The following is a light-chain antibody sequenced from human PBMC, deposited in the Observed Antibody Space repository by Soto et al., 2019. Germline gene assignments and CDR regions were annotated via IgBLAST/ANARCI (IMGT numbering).Light chain of an antibody. CDR3: GGWDDSLSGRV. J-gene: IGLJ2*01. CDR2: RNN. Sequence: QSVLTQPPSASGTPGQRVNISCSGSSSNIGSNYVYWYRQFPGTAPKLLIQRNNQRPSGVPARFSGSKSGTSASLAISGLRSEDEDDYYCGGWDDSLSGRVFGGGTKLTVL. CDR1: SSNIGSNY. V-gene: IGLV1-47*01.